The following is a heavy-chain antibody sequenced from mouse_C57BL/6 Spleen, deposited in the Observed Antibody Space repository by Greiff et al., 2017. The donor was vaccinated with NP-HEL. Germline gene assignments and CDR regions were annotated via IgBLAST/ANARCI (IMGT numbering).Heavy chain of an antibody. Sequence: VQLQQSGPELVKPGASVKISCKASGYTFTDYYMNWVKQSHGKSLEWIGDINPNNGGTSYNQKFKGKATLTVDKSSSTAYMELRSLTSEDSAVYYCAGRRVDYWGQGTTLTVSS. CDR2: INPNNGGT. J-gene: IGHJ2*01. V-gene: IGHV1-26*01. CDR3: AGRRVDY. CDR1: GYTFTDYY.